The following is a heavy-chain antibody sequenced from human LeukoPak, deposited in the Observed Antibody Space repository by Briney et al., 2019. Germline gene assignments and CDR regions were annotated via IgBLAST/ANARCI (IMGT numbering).Heavy chain of an antibody. CDR1: GFTFSSYG. CDR2: IWYDGSNK. D-gene: IGHD6-13*01. Sequence: PEGSLRLSCAASGFTFSSYGMHWVRQAPGKGLEWVAVIWYDGSNKYCADSVKGRFTISRDNSKNTLYLQMNSLRAEDTAVYYCARVGAAAAGHYYYYGMDVWGQGTTVTVSS. J-gene: IGHJ6*02. CDR3: ARVGAAAAGHYYYYGMDV. V-gene: IGHV3-33*01.